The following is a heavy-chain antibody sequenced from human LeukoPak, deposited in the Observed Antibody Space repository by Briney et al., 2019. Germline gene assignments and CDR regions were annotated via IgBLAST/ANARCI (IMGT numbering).Heavy chain of an antibody. Sequence: ASVKASCKASGYTFTSYGISWVRQAPGQGLEWMGWISAYNGNTNYAQKLQGRVTMTTDTSTSTAYMELRSLRSDDTAVYYCARVLWSGYYPLYYYYYGMDVWGQGTTVTVSS. CDR1: GYTFTSYG. CDR3: ARVLWSGYYPLYYYYYGMDV. V-gene: IGHV1-18*01. D-gene: IGHD3-3*01. J-gene: IGHJ6*02. CDR2: ISAYNGNT.